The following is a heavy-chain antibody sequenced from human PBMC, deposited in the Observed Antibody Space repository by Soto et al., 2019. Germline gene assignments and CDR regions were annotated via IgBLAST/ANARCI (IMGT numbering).Heavy chain of an antibody. CDR1: GGRFYSSA. J-gene: IGHJ5*02. V-gene: IGHV1-18*04. CDR2: ISXXXVNT. Sequence: ASGEVSCKASGGRFYSSAINLVRQAPGQGLEWMGXISXXXVNTNXAXXLXXXVTMTTDTSTSTAYMELRSLRSDDTAVYYCARVPTGTPFQYNWFDPWGQGTLVTGSS. CDR3: ARVPTGTPFQYNWFDP. D-gene: IGHD1-7*01.